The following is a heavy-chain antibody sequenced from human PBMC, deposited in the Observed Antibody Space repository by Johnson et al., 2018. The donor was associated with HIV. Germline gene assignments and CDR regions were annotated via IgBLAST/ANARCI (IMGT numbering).Heavy chain of an antibody. CDR2: INSDGSST. CDR3: ARGYSGSDDAFDI. Sequence: VQLVESGGGLVKPGGSLRLSCAGSGFTFSSYWMHWVRQAPGKGLVWVSRINSDGSSTSYADSVKGRFTISRDNSKNTLYLQMNSLRAEDTAVYYCARGYSGSDDAFDIWGQGTMVTVSS. CDR1: GFTFSSYW. D-gene: IGHD1-26*01. V-gene: IGHV3-74*02. J-gene: IGHJ3*02.